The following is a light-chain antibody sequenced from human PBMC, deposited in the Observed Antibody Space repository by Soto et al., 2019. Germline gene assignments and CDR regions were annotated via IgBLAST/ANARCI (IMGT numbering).Light chain of an antibody. CDR1: QSVSSN. CDR2: GAC. Sequence: EIVMTQSPAPLSVSPGERATLSCRASQSVSSNLAWYQQKPGQAPRLLIYGACTRPTGIPARVSGSGSGTEFTLTISSLQSEDCAVYYCHQYNNWPPLSFGPGTKVDIK. V-gene: IGKV3-15*01. CDR3: HQYNNWPPLS. J-gene: IGKJ3*01.